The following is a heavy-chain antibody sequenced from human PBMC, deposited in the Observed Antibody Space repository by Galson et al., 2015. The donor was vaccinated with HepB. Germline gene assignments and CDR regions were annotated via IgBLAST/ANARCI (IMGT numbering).Heavy chain of an antibody. J-gene: IGHJ4*02. CDR1: GYTFTSYG. D-gene: IGHD2-15*01. V-gene: IGHV1-18*01. Sequence: SVKVSCKASGYTFTSYGISWVRQAPGQGLEWMGWISAYNGNTNYAQKLQGRVTMTTDTSTSTAYMELRSLRSDDTAVYYCARVRNNCSGGSCYSVPDYWGQGTLVTVSS. CDR3: ARVRNNCSGGSCYSVPDY. CDR2: ISAYNGNT.